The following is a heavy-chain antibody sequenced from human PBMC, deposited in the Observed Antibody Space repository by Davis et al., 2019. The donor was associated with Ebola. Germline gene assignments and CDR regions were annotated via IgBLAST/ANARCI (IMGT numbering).Heavy chain of an antibody. D-gene: IGHD3-16*01. CDR2: ISWNSGSI. CDR1: GFTFDDYA. CDR3: ASAMITFDQPEYFQH. J-gene: IGHJ1*01. Sequence: PGGSLRLSCAASGFTFDDYAMHWVRQAPGKGLEWVSGISWNSGSIGYADSVKGRFTISRDNSKNTLYLQMNSLRAEDTAVYYCASAMITFDQPEYFQHWGQGTLVTVSS. V-gene: IGHV3-9*01.